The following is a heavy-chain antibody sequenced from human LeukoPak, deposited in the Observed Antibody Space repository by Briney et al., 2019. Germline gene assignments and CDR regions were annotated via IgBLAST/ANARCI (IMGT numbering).Heavy chain of an antibody. CDR3: AKARYCSSTSCYRHFDY. J-gene: IGHJ4*02. V-gene: IGHV3-23*01. Sequence: AGGSLRLSCAASGFTFSSYAMSWVRQAPGKGLEWASAISGSGGSTYYADSVKGRFTISRDNSKNTLYLQMNSLRAEDTAVYYCAKARYCSSTSCYRHFDYWGQGTLVTVSS. CDR2: ISGSGGST. D-gene: IGHD2-2*02. CDR1: GFTFSSYA.